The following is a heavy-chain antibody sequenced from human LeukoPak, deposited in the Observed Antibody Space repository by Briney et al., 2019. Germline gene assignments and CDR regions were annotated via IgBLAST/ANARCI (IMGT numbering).Heavy chain of an antibody. J-gene: IGHJ4*02. D-gene: IGHD3-22*01. V-gene: IGHV4-59*01. CDR2: IYYSGST. CDR1: GGSISSYY. Sequence: SETLSLTCTVSGGSISSYYWSWIRQPPGKGLEWIGYIYYSGSTNHNPSLKSRVTISVDTSKNQFSLKLSSETAADTAVYYCARAEVNFYDRSGYFDYWGQGSLVTVSS. CDR3: ARAEVNFYDRSGYFDY.